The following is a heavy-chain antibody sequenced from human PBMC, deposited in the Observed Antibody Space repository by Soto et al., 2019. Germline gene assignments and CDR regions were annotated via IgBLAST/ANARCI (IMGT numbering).Heavy chain of an antibody. J-gene: IGHJ4*02. V-gene: IGHV3-30-3*01. Sequence: QVQLVESGGGVVLPGRSLRLSCAASGFTFSHYAMNWLRQAPGKGLEWVALISYDESNKYYADSVKGRFTISRDNSKNTLYLQMIGLRPDDTAVYYCGRASLLAVPGRLDYWGPGTLVTVSS. CDR1: GFTFSHYA. D-gene: IGHD2-2*01. CDR2: ISYDESNK. CDR3: GRASLLAVPGRLDY.